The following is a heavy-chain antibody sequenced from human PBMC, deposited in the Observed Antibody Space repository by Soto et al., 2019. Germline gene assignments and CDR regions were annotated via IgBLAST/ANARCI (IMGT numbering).Heavy chain of an antibody. J-gene: IGHJ3*02. D-gene: IGHD1-1*01. Sequence: SETLCVTCTGSGGMVSRCVHYLSWIRQPRGKGLEWIAYISHSGSASYNSSLKSRVTISIDMSKNQFSLRLRSVTAADTAVYYCARDRPDTLNSFDAFDMWCPGTLVT. CDR1: GGMVSRCVHY. V-gene: IGHV4-61*08. CDR2: ISHSGSA. CDR3: ARDRPDTLNSFDAFDM.